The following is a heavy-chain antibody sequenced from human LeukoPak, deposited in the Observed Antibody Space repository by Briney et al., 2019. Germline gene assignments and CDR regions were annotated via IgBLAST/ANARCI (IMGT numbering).Heavy chain of an antibody. D-gene: IGHD3-22*01. Sequence: SETLSLTCAVYGGSFSGYYWSWIRQPAGKGLEWIGRIYTSGSTNYNPSLTRRVTMSVDTSKNQFSLKLSSVTAADTAVYYCARMMSVWLLDAFDIWGQGTMVTVSS. CDR2: IYTSGST. CDR3: ARMMSVWLLDAFDI. CDR1: GGSFSGYY. V-gene: IGHV4-59*10. J-gene: IGHJ3*02.